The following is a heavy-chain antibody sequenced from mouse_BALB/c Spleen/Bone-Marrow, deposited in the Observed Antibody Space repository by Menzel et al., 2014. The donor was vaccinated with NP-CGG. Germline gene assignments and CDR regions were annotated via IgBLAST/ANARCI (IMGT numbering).Heavy chain of an antibody. J-gene: IGHJ3*01. V-gene: IGHV1-4*01. CDR1: GYTFTRYT. D-gene: IGHD2-1*01. CDR3: ARGGNYVWFAY. CDR2: INPSSGYT. Sequence: VKLVDSGAELARPGASVKMSCKASGYTFTRYTMHWVKQRPGQGLEWIGYINPSSGYTNYNQKFKDKATLTADKSSSTAYMQLSSLTSEDSAVHYCARGGNYVWFAYWGQGSLVTVSA.